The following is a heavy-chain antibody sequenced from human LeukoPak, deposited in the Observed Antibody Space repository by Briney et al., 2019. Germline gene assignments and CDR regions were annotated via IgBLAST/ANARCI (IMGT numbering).Heavy chain of an antibody. D-gene: IGHD3-16*02. J-gene: IGHJ4*02. V-gene: IGHV3-23*01. CDR1: GFTVSSNY. CDR3: AKVDRRELGPYYFDY. CDR2: ISGSGGST. Sequence: PGGSLRLSCAASGFTVSSNYMSWVRQGPGKGLEWVSGISGSGGSTYYAVSVRGRFTISRDNSKNTLYLQINSLRAEDTAVYYCAKVDRRELGPYYFDYWGQGTLVTVSS.